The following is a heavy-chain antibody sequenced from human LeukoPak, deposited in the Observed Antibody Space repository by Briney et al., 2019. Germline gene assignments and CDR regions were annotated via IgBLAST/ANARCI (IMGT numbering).Heavy chain of an antibody. J-gene: IGHJ4*02. CDR1: GYTFTSYA. CDR2: INPNSGGT. V-gene: IGHV1-2*02. D-gene: IGHD5-18*01. CDR3: ARAVDTAMVYFDY. Sequence: GASVKVSCKASGYTFTSYAMHWVRQAPGQGLEWMGWINPNSGGTNYAQKFQGRVTMTRDTSISTAYMELSRLRSDDTAVYYCARAVDTAMVYFDYWGQGTLVTVSS.